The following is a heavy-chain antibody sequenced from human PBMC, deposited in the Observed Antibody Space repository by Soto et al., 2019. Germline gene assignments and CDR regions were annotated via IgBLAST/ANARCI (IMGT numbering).Heavy chain of an antibody. CDR1: GFTFTSAW. D-gene: IGHD6-13*01. J-gene: IGHJ4*02. V-gene: IGHV3-15*01. CDR3: VMSAACLFDY. CDR2: IKSKADGGTT. Sequence: GGPLRLTCSASGFTFTSAWMSWVRQAQGQGLEWVGRIKSKADGGTTDYAAPVKGRFTISRDDSNNTLFLQMNSLTTEDTAVYYCVMSAACLFDYWGQGT.